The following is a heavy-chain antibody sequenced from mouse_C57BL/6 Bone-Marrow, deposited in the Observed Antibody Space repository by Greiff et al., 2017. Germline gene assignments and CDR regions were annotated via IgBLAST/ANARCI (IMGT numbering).Heavy chain of an antibody. D-gene: IGHD1-1*01. CDR2: INPSSGYT. V-gene: IGHV1-4*01. J-gene: IGHJ4*01. CDR1: GYTFTSYT. CDR3: ARFHFYGSSDVGAMDS. Sequence: QVQLQQSGAELARPGASVKMSCKASGYTFTSYTMHWVKQRPGQGLEWIGYINPSSGYTKYNQKFKDKATLTADKSSSTASMQLSSLTSEDSAVYYRARFHFYGSSDVGAMDSWGQGTSVTVSS.